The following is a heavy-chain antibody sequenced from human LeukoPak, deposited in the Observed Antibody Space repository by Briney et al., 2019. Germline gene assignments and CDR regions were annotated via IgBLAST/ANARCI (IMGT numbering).Heavy chain of an antibody. CDR2: INPDSGGT. J-gene: IGHJ1*01. D-gene: IGHD4-17*01. Sequence: ASVKVSCKASGYTFTGYYIHWVRQAPGQGLEWMGWINPDSGGTNYAQNFQGRVTMTRDTSISTAYMELSRLRSDDAAVYYCARSGDYVRAEYFQHWGQGTLVTVSS. CDR1: GYTFTGYY. V-gene: IGHV1-2*02. CDR3: ARSGDYVRAEYFQH.